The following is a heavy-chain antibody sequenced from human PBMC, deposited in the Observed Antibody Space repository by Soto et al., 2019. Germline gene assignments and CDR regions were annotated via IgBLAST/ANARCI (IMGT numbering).Heavy chain of an antibody. J-gene: IGHJ6*02. Sequence: GGSLRLSCTASGFTFGDYAMSWFRQAPGKGLEWVGFIRSKAYGGTTEYAASVKGRFTISRDDSKSIAYLQMNSLKTEDTAVYYCTRDLGQQWLVYYGMDVWGQGTTVTVSS. D-gene: IGHD6-19*01. V-gene: IGHV3-49*03. CDR3: TRDLGQQWLVYYGMDV. CDR2: IRSKAYGGTT. CDR1: GFTFGDYA.